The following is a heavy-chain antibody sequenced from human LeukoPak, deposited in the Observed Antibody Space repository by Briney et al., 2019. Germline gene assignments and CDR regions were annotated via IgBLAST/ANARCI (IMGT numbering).Heavy chain of an antibody. D-gene: IGHD2-2*01. CDR1: GGSFSGYY. J-gene: IGHJ4*02. V-gene: IGHV4-34*01. CDR2: INHSGST. CDR3: AWRRYCSSTSCYAKLYDY. Sequence: SETLSLTCAVYGGSFSGYYWSWIRPPPGKGLEWIGEINHSGSTNYNPSLKSRVTMSVDTSKNQFSLKLSSVTAADTAVYYCAWRRYCSSTSCYAKLYDYWGQGTLVTVSS.